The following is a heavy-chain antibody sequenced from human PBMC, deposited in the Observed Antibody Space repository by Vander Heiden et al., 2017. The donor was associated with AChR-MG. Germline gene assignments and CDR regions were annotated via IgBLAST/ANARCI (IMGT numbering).Heavy chain of an antibody. V-gene: IGHV3-23*01. CDR2: ISGSGGST. J-gene: IGHJ4*02. CDR1: GFPFSTHA. CDR3: AKRDYGDY. Sequence: EVPLLESGGGLVQPGGSLRLPCVACGFPFSTHAMSWVRQAPGKGLEWVSAISGSGGSTYYADSVKGRFTISRDNSKNTLYLQMNSLRAEDTAVYYCAKRDYGDYWGQGTLVTVSS.